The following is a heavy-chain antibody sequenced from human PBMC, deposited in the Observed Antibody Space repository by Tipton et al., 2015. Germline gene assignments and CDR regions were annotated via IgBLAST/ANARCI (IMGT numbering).Heavy chain of an antibody. CDR3: ATHLMGRTVLRLVHVTPYYLSAMDI. J-gene: IGHJ6*02. D-gene: IGHD3-9*01. CDR1: GFPVSDKH. CDR2: IYTDGST. V-gene: IGHV3-53*01. Sequence: GSLRLSCAASGFPVSDKHMSWVRQAPGRGLEWVSSIYTDGSTNFADSVKGRFTISRDDPKNTLYLQMSSLRAEDTAMYYCATHLMGRTVLRLVHVTPYYLSAMDILGHGTSATVSS.